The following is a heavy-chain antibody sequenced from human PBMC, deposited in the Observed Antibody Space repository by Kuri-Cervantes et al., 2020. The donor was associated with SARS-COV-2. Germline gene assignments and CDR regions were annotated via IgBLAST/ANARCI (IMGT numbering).Heavy chain of an antibody. J-gene: IGHJ4*02. Sequence: LRLSCTVSGGSISSSSYYWGWIRQPAGKGLEWIGRIYTSGSTNYNPSLKSRVTMSVDTSKNQFSLKLSSVTAADTAVYYCARRGRGSSWTLFDYWGQGTLVTVSS. D-gene: IGHD6-13*01. CDR1: GGSISSSSYY. V-gene: IGHV4-61*02. CDR2: IYTSGST. CDR3: ARRGRGSSWTLFDY.